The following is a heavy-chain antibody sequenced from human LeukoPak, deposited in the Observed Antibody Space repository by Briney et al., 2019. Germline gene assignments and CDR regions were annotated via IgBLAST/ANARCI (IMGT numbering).Heavy chain of an antibody. CDR1: GYTFTGQY. Sequence: GASVKVSCKASGYTFTGQYMHWVRQAPGQGLEWIGWINPNNGGTSYAQKFQGRVTMTSDTSISTAYMELSRLRSDDTAVYCCARVGVGTSYFFDYWGQGTLVTVSS. D-gene: IGHD4-23*01. CDR3: ARVGVGTSYFFDY. V-gene: IGHV1-2*02. J-gene: IGHJ4*02. CDR2: INPNNGGT.